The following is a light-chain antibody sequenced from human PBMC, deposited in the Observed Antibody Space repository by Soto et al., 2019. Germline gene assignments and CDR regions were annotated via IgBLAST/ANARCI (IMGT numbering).Light chain of an antibody. Sequence: EIVMTQSPATLSLSPGERATLSCRASQSISRNLAWYQQNPGQPPRLLIYGASTRATGIPARFSGSGSGTDFTLTISSLQSEDFAVYYCQQYNNWPMWTFGQGTKVEIK. CDR3: QQYNNWPMWT. CDR1: QSISRN. CDR2: GAS. J-gene: IGKJ1*01. V-gene: IGKV3-15*01.